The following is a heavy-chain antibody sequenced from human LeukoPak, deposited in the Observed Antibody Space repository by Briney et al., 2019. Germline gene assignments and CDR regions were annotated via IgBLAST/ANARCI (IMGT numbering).Heavy chain of an antibody. Sequence: PSQTLSLTCTVSGGSLSSGDSYWSWIRQPPGKGLEWIGDIYYSGSTYYNPSLKSRVTIHVDTSKNEFSLKLNSVTAADTAVYYCASQSVPNAFDIWGQGTMVTVSS. D-gene: IGHD1-1*01. CDR1: GGSLSSGDSY. V-gene: IGHV4-30-4*08. CDR3: ASQSVPNAFDI. J-gene: IGHJ3*02. CDR2: IYYSGST.